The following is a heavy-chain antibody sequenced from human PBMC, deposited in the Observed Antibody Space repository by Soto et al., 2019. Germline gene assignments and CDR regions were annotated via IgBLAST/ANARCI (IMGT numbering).Heavy chain of an antibody. D-gene: IGHD3-10*01. CDR2: IIPIFGTA. Sequence: SVKVSCKASGYTFTSYGISWVRQAPGQGLEWMGWIIPIFGTANYAQKFQGRVTITADESTSTAYMELSSLRSEDTAVYYCARETKQITMVRGVIVGYYYGMDVWGQGTTVTVSS. J-gene: IGHJ6*02. CDR3: ARETKQITMVRGVIVGYYYGMDV. CDR1: GYTFTSYG. V-gene: IGHV1-69*13.